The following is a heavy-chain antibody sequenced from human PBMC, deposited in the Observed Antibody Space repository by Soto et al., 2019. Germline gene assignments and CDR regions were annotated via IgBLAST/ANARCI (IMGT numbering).Heavy chain of an antibody. J-gene: IGHJ4*02. D-gene: IGHD2-15*01. V-gene: IGHV3-23*01. CDR1: GFTFSSYA. Sequence: EVQLLESGGGLVQPGGSLRLSCAASGFTFSSYAMSWVRQAPGKGLEWVSAISGSGGSTYYADSVKGRFTISRDNSKNTLYLQMNSLRAEDTAVYYCAKDLRRLPGYCSGGSCYHRATSDYWGQGTLVTVSS. CDR3: AKDLRRLPGYCSGGSCYHRATSDY. CDR2: ISGSGGST.